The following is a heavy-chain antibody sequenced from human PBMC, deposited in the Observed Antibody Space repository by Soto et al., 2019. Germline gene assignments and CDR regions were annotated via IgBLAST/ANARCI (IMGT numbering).Heavy chain of an antibody. CDR1: GGTFSSYA. Sequence: QVQLVQSGAEVKKPGSSVKVSCKASGGTFSSYAISWVRQAPGQGLEWMGGIIPIYGPAYYAKKFQGRVTIAAYESTSTAYMGLSRLRSEDAAVYYCARHVPAAGYYYGMDFWGQGTTVTVSS. V-gene: IGHV1-69*12. CDR3: ARHVPAAGYYYGMDF. CDR2: IIPIYGPA. D-gene: IGHD2-2*01. J-gene: IGHJ6*02.